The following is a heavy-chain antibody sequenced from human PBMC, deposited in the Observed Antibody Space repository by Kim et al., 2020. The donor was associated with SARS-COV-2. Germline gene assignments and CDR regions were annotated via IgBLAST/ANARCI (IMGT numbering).Heavy chain of an antibody. D-gene: IGHD3-22*01. CDR3: SRLFYFESSGYYDS. J-gene: IGHJ4*02. Sequence: YAHKFQGRVTLTTDTSTSTVYMELRSLRSDDTAVYYCSRLFYFESSGYYDSWGQGTLVTVSS. V-gene: IGHV1-18*01.